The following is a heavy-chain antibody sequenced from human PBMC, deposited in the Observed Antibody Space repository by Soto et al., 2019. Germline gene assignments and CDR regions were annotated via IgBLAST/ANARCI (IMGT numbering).Heavy chain of an antibody. J-gene: IGHJ4*02. CDR1: RFTFSNYG. D-gene: IGHD2-2*01. Sequence: QVQLVESGGGVVQPGGSLTLSCAASRFTFSNYGMHWVRQAPGEGLGWVAVISYDGTNHYYADSVRGRFTLSRDNSKNTLYLHMDRLTSDDTAVYYCASDTKTGVVVPGAPKYWGQGTLVAVSS. V-gene: IGHV3-30*03. CDR2: ISYDGTNH. CDR3: ASDTKTGVVVPGAPKY.